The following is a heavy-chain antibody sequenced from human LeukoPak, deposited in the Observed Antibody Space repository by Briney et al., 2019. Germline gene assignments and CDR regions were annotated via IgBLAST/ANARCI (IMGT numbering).Heavy chain of an antibody. CDR3: ARAGYYYATREYYFDY. V-gene: IGHV4-59*12. Sequence: SETLSLTCTVSGGSISSYYWSWIRQPPGKGLEWIGYIYYSGSTNYNPSLKSRVTMSVDTSKNQFSLKLSSVTAADTAVYYCARAGYYYATREYYFDYWGQGTLVTVSS. CDR2: IYYSGST. CDR1: GGSISSYY. D-gene: IGHD3-10*01. J-gene: IGHJ4*02.